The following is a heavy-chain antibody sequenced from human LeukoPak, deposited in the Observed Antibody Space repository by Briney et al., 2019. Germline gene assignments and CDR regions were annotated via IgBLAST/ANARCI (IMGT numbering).Heavy chain of an antibody. D-gene: IGHD3-3*02. CDR3: AWTSKYFQH. Sequence: PSETLSLTCTVSGGSISSSSYHWGWIRQPPGKGLEWIGNIHFSGSTYYNPSLKSRVTISVDTSKNQFSLKLSSVTAADTAVYYCAWTSKYFQHWGQGTLVTVSS. J-gene: IGHJ1*01. CDR1: GGSISSSSYH. CDR2: IHFSGST. V-gene: IGHV4-39*07.